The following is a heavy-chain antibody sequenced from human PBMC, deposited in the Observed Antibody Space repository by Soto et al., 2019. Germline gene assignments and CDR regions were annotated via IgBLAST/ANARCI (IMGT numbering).Heavy chain of an antibody. CDR3: ARLQIYDSRAAPTPIFHP. CDR1: GGSFTSTNYY. J-gene: IGHJ1*01. Sequence: QLQESGPGLVKPSETLSLTCTVSGGSFTSTNYYWGWIRQPPGKGLEWIGYMYYNGNTFYSPSLTRRVTMSVDSTKRQFSLDLSAVTAADTAMYYGARLQIYDSRAAPTPIFHPWGLGAMVTVSS. V-gene: IGHV4-39*01. CDR2: MYYNGNT. D-gene: IGHD3-22*01.